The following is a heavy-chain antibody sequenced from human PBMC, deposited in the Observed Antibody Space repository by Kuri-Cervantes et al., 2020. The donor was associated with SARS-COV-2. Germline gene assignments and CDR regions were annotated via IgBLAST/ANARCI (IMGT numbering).Heavy chain of an antibody. CDR1: GGSFSGYY. Sequence: SETLSLTRAVYGGSFSGYYRSWIRQPPGKGLEWIGEINHSGSTNYNPSLKSRVTISVDTSKNQFSLKLSSVTAADTAVYYCARGGFWYGAGYFDYWGQGTLVTVSS. D-gene: IGHD4-17*01. CDR2: INHSGST. V-gene: IGHV4-34*01. J-gene: IGHJ4*02. CDR3: ARGGFWYGAGYFDY.